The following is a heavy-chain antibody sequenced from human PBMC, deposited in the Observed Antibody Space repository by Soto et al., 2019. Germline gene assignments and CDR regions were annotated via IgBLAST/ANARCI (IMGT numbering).Heavy chain of an antibody. CDR3: ARERYYGSGSYYPDY. J-gene: IGHJ4*02. V-gene: IGHV1-46*02. Sequence: ASVKVSCKASGYTFNSYYMHWVRQAPGQGLEWMGIINPSGGSTSYAQKFQGRVTMTRDTSTSTVYMELSSLRSEDTAVYYCARERYYGSGSYYPDYWGQGTLVTVSS. CDR2: INPSGGST. CDR1: GYTFNSYY. D-gene: IGHD3-10*01.